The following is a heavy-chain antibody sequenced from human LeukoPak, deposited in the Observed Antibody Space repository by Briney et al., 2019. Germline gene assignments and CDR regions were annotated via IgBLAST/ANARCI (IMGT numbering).Heavy chain of an antibody. CDR1: GFTFSSYA. D-gene: IGHD2-15*01. CDR2: ISYDGSSK. CDR3: ARGFVGTPPPFDY. V-gene: IGHV3-30-3*01. Sequence: GGSLRLSCAASGFTFSSYAIHWVRQAPGKGLDWVALISYDGSSKYYADSVKGRFTISRDSSTLYLEMNSLRTEDTAVYSCARGFVGTPPPFDYWGQGTLVTVSS. J-gene: IGHJ4*02.